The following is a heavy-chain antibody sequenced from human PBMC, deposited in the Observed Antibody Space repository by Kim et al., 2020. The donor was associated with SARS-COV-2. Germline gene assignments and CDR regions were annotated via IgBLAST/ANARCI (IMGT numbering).Heavy chain of an antibody. CDR3: SNDCLDRWGACTDY. V-gene: IGHV3-9*01. J-gene: IGHJ4*02. D-gene: IGHD3-16*01. Sequence: GGSLRLSCATSGFTVDDYAMQWVRQAPGKGLEWVSGINWNGDRFDYDDSVKSLFIISSDTNNNFYLLQMNSMSHDNTVYYCWSNDCLDRWGACTDYSGPG. CDR1: GFTVDDYA. CDR2: INWNGDRF.